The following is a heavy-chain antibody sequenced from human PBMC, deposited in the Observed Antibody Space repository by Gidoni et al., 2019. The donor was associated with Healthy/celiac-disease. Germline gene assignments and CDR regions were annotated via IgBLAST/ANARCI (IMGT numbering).Heavy chain of an antibody. Sequence: EVQLVESGGGLVQPGGSLSLSCAASGFTVSSNYMSWVRQAPGKGLEWVSVIYSGGSTYYADSVKGRFTISRDNSKNTLYLQMNSLRAEDTAVYYCARWGVLDREYYFDYWGQGTLVTVSS. CDR1: GFTVSSNY. D-gene: IGHD3-3*01. J-gene: IGHJ4*02. CDR3: ARWGVLDREYYFDY. V-gene: IGHV3-66*01. CDR2: IYSGGST.